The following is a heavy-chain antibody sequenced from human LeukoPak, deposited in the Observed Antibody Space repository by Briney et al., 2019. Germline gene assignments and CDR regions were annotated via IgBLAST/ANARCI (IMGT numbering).Heavy chain of an antibody. D-gene: IGHD3-3*01. CDR3: ARDLLRFLEWFPFDY. V-gene: IGHV4-61*02. CDR2: IYTSGST. CDR1: GGSVSSGSYY. Sequence: PSETLSLTCTVSGGSVSSGSYYWSWIRQPAGKGLEWIGRIYTSGSTNYNPSLKSRVTISVDTSKNQFSLKLSSVTAADTAVYYCARDLLRFLEWFPFDYWGQGTLVTVSS. J-gene: IGHJ4*02.